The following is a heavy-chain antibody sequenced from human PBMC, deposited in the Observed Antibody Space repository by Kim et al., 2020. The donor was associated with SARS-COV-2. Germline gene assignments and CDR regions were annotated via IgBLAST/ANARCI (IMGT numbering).Heavy chain of an antibody. CDR2: INKRSSRI. CDR3: GREGLGRGASDFGMDV. J-gene: IGHJ6*02. V-gene: IGHV3-21*01. D-gene: IGHD3-10*01. CDR1: GFVFGDYA. Sequence: GGSLRLSCAASGFVFGDYAMNWVRQAPGKGLEWVSLINKRSSRIFYAESVKGRFTISRDNANDYVYLEMNSLRPEDTAVYYCGREGLGRGASDFGMDVWGQGTTVIVSS.